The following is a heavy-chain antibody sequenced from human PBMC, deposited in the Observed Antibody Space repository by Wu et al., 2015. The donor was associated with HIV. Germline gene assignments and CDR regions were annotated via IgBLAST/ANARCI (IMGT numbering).Heavy chain of an antibody. Sequence: QVQLVQSGAEVKKPGASVKVSCKVSEYILSKLSIHWVRQAPGKGLEWMGGFDPENGETVYAQKFQGRVTVTDDTSTDTSYMELSSLRSEDTAVYHCATGILGAFDIWGQGTMVTVSS. V-gene: IGHV1-24*01. J-gene: IGHJ3*02. CDR1: EYILSKLS. CDR3: ATGILGAFDI. CDR2: FDPENGET. D-gene: IGHD7-27*01.